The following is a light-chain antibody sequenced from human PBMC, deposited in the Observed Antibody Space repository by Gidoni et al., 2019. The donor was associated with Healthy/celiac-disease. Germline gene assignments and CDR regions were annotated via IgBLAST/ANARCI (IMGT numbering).Light chain of an antibody. CDR3: QQSKGP. V-gene: IGKV1-39*01. J-gene: IGKJ1*01. Sequence: DIQMTQSPSSLSASVGDRVTITCRASQSISSYLNWYQQKPGKAPKLLIYAASSLQSGVPSRFSGSGSGTDFTLTISSLQPEDFATYYCQQSKGPFGQGTKVEIK. CDR1: QSISSY. CDR2: AAS.